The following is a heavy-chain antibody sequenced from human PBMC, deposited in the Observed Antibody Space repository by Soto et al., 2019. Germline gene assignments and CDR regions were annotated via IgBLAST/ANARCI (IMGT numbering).Heavy chain of an antibody. D-gene: IGHD3-22*01. CDR2: IYYSGST. Sequence: QVQLQESGPGLVKPSQTLSLTCTVSGGSISSGGYYWSWIRQHPGKGLEWIGYIYYSGSTYYNPSLKSRVTISVDTSKNQFSLKLSSVTAADTAVYYCARAEGSSGYYYTFGFDPWGQGTLVTVSS. J-gene: IGHJ5*02. V-gene: IGHV4-31*03. CDR3: ARAEGSSGYYYTFGFDP. CDR1: GGSISSGGYY.